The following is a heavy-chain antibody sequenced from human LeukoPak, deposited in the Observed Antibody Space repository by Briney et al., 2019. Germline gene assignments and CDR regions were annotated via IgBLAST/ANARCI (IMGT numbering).Heavy chain of an antibody. CDR1: GFSFSSYA. D-gene: IGHD6-6*01. V-gene: IGHV3-23*01. Sequence: GGSLRLSCAASGFSFSSYAMSWVRQAPGKGLEWVSAISGSGGSTYYADSVKGRFTISRDNSKNTLYLQMNSLRAEDTAVYYCAKMRAASYYFDYWGQGTLVTVSS. CDR2: ISGSGGST. CDR3: AKMRAASYYFDY. J-gene: IGHJ4*02.